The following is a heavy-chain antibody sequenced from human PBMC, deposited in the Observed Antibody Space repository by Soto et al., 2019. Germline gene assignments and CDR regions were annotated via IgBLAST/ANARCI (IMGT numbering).Heavy chain of an antibody. V-gene: IGHV1-3*01. Sequence: ASVKVSCKASGYTFTSYAMHWVRQAPGQRLEWMGWINAGNGNTKYSQRFQGRITITGDESTGTAYMELSSLKSEDTAVYYCARDLGGGYDPGDYWGQGTLVTVSS. D-gene: IGHD5-12*01. CDR1: GYTFTSYA. CDR3: ARDLGGGYDPGDY. J-gene: IGHJ4*02. CDR2: INAGNGNT.